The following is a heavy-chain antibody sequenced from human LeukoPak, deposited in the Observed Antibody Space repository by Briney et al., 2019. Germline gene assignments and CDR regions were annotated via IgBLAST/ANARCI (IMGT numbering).Heavy chain of an antibody. CDR3: ARGRRYSSSWYGSYYFDY. Sequence: GSLRLSCEASGFILSNYYMSWIRQASGKGLEWIGYIYYSGSTNYNPSLKSRVTISVDTSKNQFSLKLSSVTAADTAVYYCARGRRYSSSWYGSYYFDYWGQGTLVTVSS. D-gene: IGHD6-13*01. CDR2: IYYSGST. CDR1: GFILSNYY. V-gene: IGHV4-59*01. J-gene: IGHJ4*02.